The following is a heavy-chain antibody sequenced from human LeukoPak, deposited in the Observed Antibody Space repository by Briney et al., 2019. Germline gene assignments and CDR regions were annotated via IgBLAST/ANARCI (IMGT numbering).Heavy chain of an antibody. CDR2: IIPIFGTA. CDR3: ARAGVYYYYMDV. Sequence: ASVKVSCKASGGTFSSYAISWVRQAPGQGLEWMGGIIPIFGTANYAQKFQGRVTITTDESTSTAYMELSSLRSEDTAAYYCARAGVYYYYMDVWGKGTTVTVSS. J-gene: IGHJ6*03. D-gene: IGHD2-8*01. V-gene: IGHV1-69*05. CDR1: GGTFSSYA.